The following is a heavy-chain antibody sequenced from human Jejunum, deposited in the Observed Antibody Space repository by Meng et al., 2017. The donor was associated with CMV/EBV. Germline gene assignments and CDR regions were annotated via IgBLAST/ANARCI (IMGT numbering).Heavy chain of an antibody. J-gene: IGHJ4*02. CDR1: RFTFNKDN. Sequence: EVHLVESGGALVQHGGSLRVSCAASRFTFNKDNGCATYYANSVKGRFTISRDNSKNTLYLQMNSLRXEDTAVYYCAVLPPGLWGQGTLVTVSS. V-gene: IGHV3-66*01. CDR3: AVLPPGL. D-gene: IGHD2-8*02.